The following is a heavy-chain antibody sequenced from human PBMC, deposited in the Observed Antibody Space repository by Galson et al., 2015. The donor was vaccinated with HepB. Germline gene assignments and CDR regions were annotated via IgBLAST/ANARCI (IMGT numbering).Heavy chain of an antibody. Sequence: SLRLSCAASGFNFSSSGMSWVRQAPGKGLEWVSGISGSGGSTYHADSVKGRFTISRDNSTNTLYLQMNSLRVEDTAVYYCAKVPSPTYDFWIYGWFDPWGQGTLVTVSS. V-gene: IGHV3-23*01. CDR1: GFNFSSSG. CDR3: AKVPSPTYDFWIYGWFDP. CDR2: ISGSGGST. D-gene: IGHD3-3*01. J-gene: IGHJ5*02.